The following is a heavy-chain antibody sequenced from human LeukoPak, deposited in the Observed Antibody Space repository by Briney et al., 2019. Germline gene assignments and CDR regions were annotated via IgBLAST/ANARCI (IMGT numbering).Heavy chain of an antibody. CDR2: IYYSGNT. CDR1: GDSISSGGYY. D-gene: IGHD2-2*01. CDR3: ARDRPYCSSTFCSPSNWFDP. J-gene: IGHJ5*02. Sequence: KPSETLSLTCTVSGDSISSGGYYWSWIRQHPGKGLEWIGYIYYSGNTYYNPSLKSRVSISLDTSKNQFSLKLSSVTAADTAVYYCARDRPYCSSTFCSPSNWFDPWGQGTLVTVSS. V-gene: IGHV4-31*03.